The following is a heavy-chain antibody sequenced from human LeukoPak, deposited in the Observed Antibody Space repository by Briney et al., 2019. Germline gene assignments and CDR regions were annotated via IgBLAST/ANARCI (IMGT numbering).Heavy chain of an antibody. CDR2: INPNSGGT. Sequence: ASVKVSCKASGYTFTDYYMHWVRHDPGQGLEWMGWINPNSGGTNFAQKFQGRVAMTRDTSISTAYLELGSLRSDDTAVYFCARARWQLVPYFDSWGQGTLVTVSS. CDR1: GYTFTDYY. J-gene: IGHJ4*02. V-gene: IGHV1-2*02. D-gene: IGHD6-6*01. CDR3: ARARWQLVPYFDS.